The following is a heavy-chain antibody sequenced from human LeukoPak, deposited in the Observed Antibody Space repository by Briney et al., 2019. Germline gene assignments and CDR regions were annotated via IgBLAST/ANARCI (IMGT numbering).Heavy chain of an antibody. CDR3: ESLAEGYIIFDY. D-gene: IGHD5-24*01. Sequence: GGSLRLSCAASGFTLTTYAMTWVRQAPGKGLEWVSGITASGATTYYADSVKGRFTISRDNAKNSLYLQMNCLRAEDTAVYYCESLAEGYIIFDYWGQGTLVTVSS. J-gene: IGHJ4*02. CDR1: GFTLTTYA. CDR2: ITASGATT. V-gene: IGHV3-23*01.